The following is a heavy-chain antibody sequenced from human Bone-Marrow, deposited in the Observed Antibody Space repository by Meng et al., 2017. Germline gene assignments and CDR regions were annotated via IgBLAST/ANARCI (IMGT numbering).Heavy chain of an antibody. CDR1: GGSFSGYY. CDR2: INHSGST. D-gene: IGHD6-19*01. CDR3: ARGELAGTDY. J-gene: IGHJ4*02. V-gene: IGHV4-34*01. Sequence: QVQLQQWGAGLLKPSETLSLTCAGYGGSFSGYYWSWIRQPPGKGLEWIGEINHSGSTNYNPSLKSRVTISVDTSKNQFSLKLSSVTAADTAVYYCARGELAGTDYWGQGTLVTVSS.